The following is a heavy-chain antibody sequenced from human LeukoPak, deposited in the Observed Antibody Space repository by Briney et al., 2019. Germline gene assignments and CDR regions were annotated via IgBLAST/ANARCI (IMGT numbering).Heavy chain of an antibody. CDR1: GLTLSTFA. CDR3: AGSPHSSSWNYYGMEV. Sequence: PGGSLRLSCAASGLTLSTFAMNWVRQAPGRGLEWDSAIIGSGDSTYFGDSVKGRFTISRDNTKSVLYLQRNTLRAEDTAGYCCAGSPHSSSWNYYGMEVWGQGTTVTVSS. V-gene: IGHV3-23*01. D-gene: IGHD6-13*01. J-gene: IGHJ6*02. CDR2: IIGSGDST.